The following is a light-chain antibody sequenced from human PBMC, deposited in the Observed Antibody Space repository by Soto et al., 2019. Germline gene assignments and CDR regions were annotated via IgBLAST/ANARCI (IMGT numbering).Light chain of an antibody. J-gene: IGKJ1*01. CDR1: QSVSSN. V-gene: IGKV3-15*01. CDR3: QQYNNWPWT. CDR2: GAS. Sequence: EIVMTHPPATLSVSQGERAALSCRASQSVSSNLAWYQQKPGQAPRLLIYGASTRATGIPARFSGSGSGTEFTLTISSLQSEDFAVYYCQQYNNWPWTFGQGSMVDI.